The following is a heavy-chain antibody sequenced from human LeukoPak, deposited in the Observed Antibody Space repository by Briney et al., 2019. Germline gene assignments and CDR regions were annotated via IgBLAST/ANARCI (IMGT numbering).Heavy chain of an antibody. CDR1: GFTFDDYA. V-gene: IGHV3-9*01. D-gene: IGHD5-24*01. J-gene: IGHJ4*02. CDR2: ISWNSGSI. CDR3: AKMSGRDGYNYGFDY. Sequence: GRSLRLSCAASGFTFDDYAMHWVRQAPGKGLEWVSGISWNSGSIGYADSVKGRFTISRDNAKNSLYLQMNSLRAEDTALYYCAKMSGRDGYNYGFDYWGQGTLVTVSS.